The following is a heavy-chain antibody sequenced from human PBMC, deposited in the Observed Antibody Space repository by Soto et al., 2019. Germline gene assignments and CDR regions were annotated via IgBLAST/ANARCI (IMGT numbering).Heavy chain of an antibody. Sequence: QVQLVQSGAEVKKPGASVKVSCKASGYTFTSYAMHWVRQAPGQRLEWMGWINAGNGNTKYSQKFQGRVTITRDTSASTAYMELTSLRSEDTAVYYCARTVGYYYGMDVWGQGTTVTVSS. D-gene: IGHD4-17*01. J-gene: IGHJ6*02. CDR3: ARTVGYYYGMDV. CDR2: INAGNGNT. CDR1: GYTFTSYA. V-gene: IGHV1-3*01.